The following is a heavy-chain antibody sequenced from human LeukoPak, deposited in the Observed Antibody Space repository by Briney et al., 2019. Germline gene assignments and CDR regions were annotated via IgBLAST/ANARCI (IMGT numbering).Heavy chain of an antibody. CDR3: AKPISGGLAVTADWFHP. V-gene: IGHV3-23*01. CDR2: INGNSGTT. J-gene: IGHJ5*01. CDR1: GFAFSVYA. D-gene: IGHD6-19*01. Sequence: GGSLRLSCSASGFAFSVYAMSWLRQPPGQGLEWISTINGNSGTTSYAASVRGRFTISRDNSKNTLYLQLNTLRADDTATYYCAKPISGGLAVTADWFHPWGQGTLVVVSS.